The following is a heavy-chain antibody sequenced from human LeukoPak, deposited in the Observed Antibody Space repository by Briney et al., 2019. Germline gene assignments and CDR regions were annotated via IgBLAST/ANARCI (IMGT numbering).Heavy chain of an antibody. J-gene: IGHJ4*02. CDR1: GFTVSSST. V-gene: IGHV3-53*05. Sequence: GGSLRLSCAGSGFTVSSSTMSWVRQAPGKGLEWVSNFYSDALDGITNYADSVKGRFTISRDNSQNTLYLQMGSVRAEDMAVCYCARWGSTSCYDYWGQGTLVTVSS. CDR2: FYSDALDGIT. D-gene: IGHD2-2*01. CDR3: ARWGSTSCYDY.